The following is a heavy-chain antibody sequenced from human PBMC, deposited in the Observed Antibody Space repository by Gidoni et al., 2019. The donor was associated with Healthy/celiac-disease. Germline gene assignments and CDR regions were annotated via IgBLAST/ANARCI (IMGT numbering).Heavy chain of an antibody. V-gene: IGHV1-8*01. D-gene: IGHD6-13*01. Sequence: GYAQKFQGRVTMTRNTSISTAYMELSSLRSEDTAVYYCARVAAGSLDYWGQGTLVTVSS. CDR3: ARVAAGSLDY. J-gene: IGHJ4*02.